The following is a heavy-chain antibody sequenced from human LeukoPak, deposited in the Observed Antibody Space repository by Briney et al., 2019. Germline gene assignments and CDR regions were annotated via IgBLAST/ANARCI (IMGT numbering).Heavy chain of an antibody. J-gene: IGHJ4*02. CDR2: IWYDGTNK. V-gene: IGHV3-33*08. Sequence: PGGSLRLSCAASGFTFSSYAMHWVRQAPGKGLEWVAVIWYDGTNKYYADSVKGRFTISRDSSKNTLYLQMNSLRAEDTALYYCARAAYDSSGYLTLWGQGTLVTVSS. CDR3: ARAAYDSSGYLTL. D-gene: IGHD3-22*01. CDR1: GFTFSSYA.